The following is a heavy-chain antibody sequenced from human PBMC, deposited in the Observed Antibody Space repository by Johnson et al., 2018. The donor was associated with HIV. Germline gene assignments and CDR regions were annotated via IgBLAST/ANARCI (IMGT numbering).Heavy chain of an antibody. V-gene: IGHV3-23*04. CDR1: GFTFSSYG. CDR3: AKDRTIHDAFDI. Sequence: VQLVESGGGLVQPGGSLRLSCAASGFTFSSYGMSWVRQAPGKGLEWVSGINWNCGSTGYADSVKGRFTISRDNSKNTLYLQMNSLRAEDTAVYFCAKDRTIHDAFDIWGQGTMVTVSS. D-gene: IGHD5-18*01. CDR2: INWNCGST. J-gene: IGHJ3*02.